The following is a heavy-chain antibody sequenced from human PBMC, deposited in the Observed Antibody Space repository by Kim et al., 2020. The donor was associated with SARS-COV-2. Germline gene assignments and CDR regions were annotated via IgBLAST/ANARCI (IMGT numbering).Heavy chain of an antibody. V-gene: IGHV4-31*02. Sequence: SIKSRVTISVDTSKNQFSLKLSSVTAADTAVYYCARDRDYYGSGTVGMDVWGQGTTVTVSS. J-gene: IGHJ6*02. CDR3: ARDRDYYGSGTVGMDV. D-gene: IGHD3-10*01.